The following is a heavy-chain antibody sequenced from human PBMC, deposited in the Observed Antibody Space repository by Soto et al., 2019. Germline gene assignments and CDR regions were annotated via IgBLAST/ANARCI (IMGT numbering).Heavy chain of an antibody. V-gene: IGHV1-18*01. D-gene: IGHD3-3*01. CDR2: ISAYNGNT. CDR1: GYTFTSYG. CDR3: ARDITYYDFWSGYTVGLSYDY. J-gene: IGHJ4*02. Sequence: ASVKVSCKASGYTFTSYGISWVRQAPGQGLEWMGWISAYNGNTNYVQKLQGRVTMTTDTSTSTAYMELRSLRSDDTAVYYCARDITYYDFWSGYTVGLSYDYWGQGTLVTVSS.